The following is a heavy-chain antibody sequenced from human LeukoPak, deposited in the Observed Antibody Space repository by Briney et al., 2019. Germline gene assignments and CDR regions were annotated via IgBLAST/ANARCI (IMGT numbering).Heavy chain of an antibody. D-gene: IGHD2-15*01. V-gene: IGHV3-30*02. Sequence: GGSLRLSCAASGFTFSSYGMHWVRQAPGKGLEWVTFIRYDGSNKYFADSVKGRFTISRDNSKNTLFLQMNSLRAEDSAVYYCANQCSGGCSGDHWGQGTLVTVSS. CDR3: ANQCSGGCSGDH. CDR1: GFTFSSYG. CDR2: IRYDGSNK. J-gene: IGHJ4*02.